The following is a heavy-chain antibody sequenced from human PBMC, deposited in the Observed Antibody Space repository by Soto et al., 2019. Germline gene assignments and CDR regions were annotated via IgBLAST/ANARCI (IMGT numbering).Heavy chain of an antibody. CDR2: IWYDGSNK. V-gene: IGHV3-33*01. J-gene: IGHJ6*03. CDR3: ARGHEQQLVHYYYYYMDV. CDR1: GFTFSSYG. D-gene: IGHD6-13*01. Sequence: QVQLVESGGGVVQPGRSLRLSCAASGFTFSSYGMHWVRQAPGKGLEWVAVIWYDGSNKYYADSVKGRFTISRDNSKNTLYLQMNSLRAEDTAVYYCARGHEQQLVHYYYYYMDVWGKGTTVTVSS.